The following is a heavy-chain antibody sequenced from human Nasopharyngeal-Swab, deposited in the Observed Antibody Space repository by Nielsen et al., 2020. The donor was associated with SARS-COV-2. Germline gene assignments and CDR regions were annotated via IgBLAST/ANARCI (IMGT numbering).Heavy chain of an antibody. CDR1: GFTFSSYT. V-gene: IGHV3-21*01. CDR2: ISSTSRYI. CDR3: ARDQSSGSFYRYYYYGMDV. Sequence: GESLKISCAASGFTFSSYTVNWVRQAPGKGLEWVSSISSTSRYIYDADSMKGRFTISRDNAKNTLYLQMNSLRAEDTAVYYCARDQSSGSFYRYYYYGMDVWGQGTTVTVSS. D-gene: IGHD3-10*01. J-gene: IGHJ6*02.